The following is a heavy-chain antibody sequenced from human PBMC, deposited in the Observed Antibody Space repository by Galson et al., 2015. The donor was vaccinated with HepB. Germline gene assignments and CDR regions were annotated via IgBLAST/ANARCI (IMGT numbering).Heavy chain of an antibody. Sequence: SVKVSCKASGYTFTSYGISWVRQAPGQGLEWMGWISAYNGNTNYAQKVQGRVTMTTDTSTSTAYMELRSLRSDDTAVYFCARDQGRDWPTPYFDYWGQGTLVTVSS. J-gene: IGHJ4*02. V-gene: IGHV1-18*04. CDR2: ISAYNGNT. CDR3: ARDQGRDWPTPYFDY. D-gene: IGHD3-9*01. CDR1: GYTFTSYG.